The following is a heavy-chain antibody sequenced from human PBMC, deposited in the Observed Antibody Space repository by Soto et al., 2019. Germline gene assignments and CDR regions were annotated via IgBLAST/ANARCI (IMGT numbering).Heavy chain of an antibody. J-gene: IGHJ6*03. Sequence: GGSLRLSCAASGFTFSSYSMNWVRQAPGKGLEWVSYISSSSSTIYYADSVKGRFTISRDNAKNSLYLQMNSLRAEDTAVYYCARSDDFWSGYYLFPYSYYYYMDVWGKGTTVTVSS. CDR3: ARSDDFWSGYYLFPYSYYYYMDV. CDR1: GFTFSSYS. CDR2: ISSSSSTI. V-gene: IGHV3-48*01. D-gene: IGHD3-3*01.